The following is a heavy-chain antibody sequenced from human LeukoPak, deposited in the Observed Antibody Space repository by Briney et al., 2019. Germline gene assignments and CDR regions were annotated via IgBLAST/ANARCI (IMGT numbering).Heavy chain of an antibody. CDR3: ARYNGYANWFDP. CDR2: IYYSGNT. D-gene: IGHD5-12*01. Sequence: PSETLSLTCTVSGGSISSGDYYWSWIRQPPGKGLEWIGYIYYSGNTYYNSSLKSRVTISVDTSKSQFSLKLSSVTAADTAVYYCARYNGYANWFDPWGQGTLVTVSS. J-gene: IGHJ5*02. CDR1: GGSISSGDYY. V-gene: IGHV4-30-4*01.